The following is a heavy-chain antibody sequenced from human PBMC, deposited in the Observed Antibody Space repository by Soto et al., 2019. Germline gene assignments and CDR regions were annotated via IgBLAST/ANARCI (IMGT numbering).Heavy chain of an antibody. J-gene: IGHJ4*02. CDR1: GYTFSNYY. D-gene: IGHD2-2*01. CDR2: INPNGDTT. CDR3: AREGATAAKMFDY. V-gene: IGHV1-46*01. Sequence: QVQLVQSGAEVKNPGASVKVSCKASGYTFSNYYMHWVRQATGQGLEWMGGINPNGDTTYYAQKFLGRLTVSRDTSTRTVYMELSSLRSDDTAVYYCAREGATAAKMFDYWGQGTLVTVSS.